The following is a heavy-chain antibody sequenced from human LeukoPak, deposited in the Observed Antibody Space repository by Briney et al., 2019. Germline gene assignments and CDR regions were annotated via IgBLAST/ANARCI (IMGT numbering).Heavy chain of an antibody. CDR3: ARVRYRLAETYIDY. V-gene: IGHV1-2*02. J-gene: IGHJ4*02. CDR1: GYIFTGYY. D-gene: IGHD3-16*01. CDR2: INPNSGDT. Sequence: GASVKVSCKASGYIFTGYYMHWVRQAPGQGLAWMGWINPNSGDTNYAQKFQGRITMTRDTSISTAYMELSRLRSDDTAVYYCARVRYRLAETYIDYWGQGTLVTVSS.